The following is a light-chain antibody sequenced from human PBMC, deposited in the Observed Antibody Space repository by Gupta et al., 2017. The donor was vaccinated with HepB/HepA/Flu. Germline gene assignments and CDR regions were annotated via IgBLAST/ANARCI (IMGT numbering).Light chain of an antibody. V-gene: IGLV3-19*01. Sequence: SSELTQDTAVSVALGQTVRITCQGDSLRNYYASWYQQKPGQAPVLVFYGKDNRPSGIPGRFSGSTSGNTASLTITGAQAEDEADYYCNSRDSSGNHLVFGGGTKLTVL. J-gene: IGLJ2*01. CDR3: NSRDSSGNHLV. CDR1: SLRNYY. CDR2: GKD.